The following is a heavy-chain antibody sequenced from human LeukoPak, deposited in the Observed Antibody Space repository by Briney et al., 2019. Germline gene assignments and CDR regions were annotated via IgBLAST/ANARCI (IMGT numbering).Heavy chain of an antibody. CDR2: IIPIFGTA. CDR1: GGTFSSYA. V-gene: IGHV1-69*05. D-gene: IGHD5-24*01. J-gene: IGHJ3*02. Sequence: ASVKVSCKASGGTFSSYAISWVRQAPGQGLEWMGRIIPIFGTANYAQKFQGRVTITTDESTSTAYMELSSLRSEDTAVYYCASPRWLHRRAFDIWGQGTMVIVSS. CDR3: ASPRWLHRRAFDI.